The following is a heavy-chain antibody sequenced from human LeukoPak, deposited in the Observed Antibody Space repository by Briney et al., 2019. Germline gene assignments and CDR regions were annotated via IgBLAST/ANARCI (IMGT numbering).Heavy chain of an antibody. Sequence: GASVKVSCKASGNTFTNNGISWVRQAPGQGLEWMGWISAYNGNTNYAQKFQGRVTMTTDTSTSTAYMELRSLRSDDTAVYYCAKTHDYVWGSYRPYYFDYWGQGTLVTVSS. CDR3: AKTHDYVWGSYRPYYFDY. CDR1: GNTFTNNG. CDR2: ISAYNGNT. D-gene: IGHD3-16*02. J-gene: IGHJ4*02. V-gene: IGHV1-18*01.